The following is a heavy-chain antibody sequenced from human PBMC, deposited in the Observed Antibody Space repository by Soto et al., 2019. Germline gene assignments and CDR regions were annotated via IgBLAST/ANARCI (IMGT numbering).Heavy chain of an antibody. D-gene: IGHD6-19*01. Sequence: SETLSLTCPVSGCSVSSGHFYWSWIRQPPGKGLEWIGYIYYSGSTQYNPSLRSRVTILVDTSKNQFSLKLTSVTAADTAVYYCARSGSGSGWLGGQGTLVTVSS. V-gene: IGHV4-61*01. CDR1: GCSVSSGHFY. CDR3: ARSGSGSGWL. CDR2: IYYSGST. J-gene: IGHJ4*02.